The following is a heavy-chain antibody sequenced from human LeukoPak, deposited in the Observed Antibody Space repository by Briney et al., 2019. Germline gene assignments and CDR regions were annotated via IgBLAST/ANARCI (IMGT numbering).Heavy chain of an antibody. CDR2: INPNSGGT. CDR1: GYTFTSYG. D-gene: IGHD6-19*01. Sequence: ASVKVSCKASGYTFTSYGISWVRQAPGQGLEWMGWINPNSGGTNYAQKFQGWVTMTRDTSISTAYMELSRLRSDDTAVYYCARGSGGIAVAGTGADYWGQGTLVTVSS. J-gene: IGHJ4*02. V-gene: IGHV1-2*04. CDR3: ARGSGGIAVAGTGADY.